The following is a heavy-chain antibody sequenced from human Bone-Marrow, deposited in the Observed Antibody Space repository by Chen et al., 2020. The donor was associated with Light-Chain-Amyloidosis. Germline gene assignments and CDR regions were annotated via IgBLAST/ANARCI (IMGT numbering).Heavy chain of an antibody. CDR3: ATHTVFGATI. V-gene: IGHV4-59*02. Sequence: QVQLQESGPGLVKPSEILPLTCTVSGDSVTDYYWSWIRQPPGKALEWMGYNYYSASPHYNPSLESRISISVDPANNQFSLNLRSVTAADTAVYYCATHTVFGATIWGQGAPVTVSS. J-gene: IGHJ4*02. CDR2: NYYSASP. CDR1: GDSVTDYY. D-gene: IGHD1-26*01.